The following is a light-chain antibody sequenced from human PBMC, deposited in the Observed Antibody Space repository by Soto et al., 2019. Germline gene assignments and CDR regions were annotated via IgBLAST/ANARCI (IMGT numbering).Light chain of an antibody. Sequence: NFMLTQPHSVSESPGKTVTISCTRSSGSIASNYVQWYQQRPGSAPTTVIYEDNQRPSGVPDRFSGSIDSSSNSASLTISGLKTEDEADYFCQSYDSSKHIGVVFGVGTKLTVL. CDR1: SGSIASNY. CDR3: QSYDSSKHIGVV. J-gene: IGLJ2*01. V-gene: IGLV6-57*04. CDR2: EDN.